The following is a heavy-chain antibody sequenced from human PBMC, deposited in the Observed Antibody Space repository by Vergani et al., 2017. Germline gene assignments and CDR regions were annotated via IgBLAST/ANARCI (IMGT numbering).Heavy chain of an antibody. D-gene: IGHD3-3*01. CDR1: GGSISSYY. J-gene: IGHJ4*02. V-gene: IGHV4-59*01. Sequence: QVQLQESGPGLVKPSETLSLTCTVSGGSISSYYWSWIRQPPGKGLEWIGYIYYSGSTNYNPSLKSRVTISVDTSKNQFSLKLSSVTAADTAVYYCARSRVGVAIPHLFDSWGQGTLVTVSS. CDR2: IYYSGST. CDR3: ARSRVGVAIPHLFDS.